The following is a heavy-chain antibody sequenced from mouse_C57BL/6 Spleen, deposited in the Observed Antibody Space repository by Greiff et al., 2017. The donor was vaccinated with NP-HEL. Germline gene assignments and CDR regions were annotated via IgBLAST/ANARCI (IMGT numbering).Heavy chain of an antibody. CDR1: GYSITSGYY. J-gene: IGHJ2*01. CDR2: ISYDGST. CDR3: ARGGTPDY. D-gene: IGHD2-14*01. V-gene: IGHV3-6*01. Sequence: ESGPGLVKPSQSLSLTCSVTGYSITSGYYWNWIRQFPGNKLEWLGYISYDGSTNYNPSHKNLISITRDTSNKPFFLKLHSVLTEDTATYYSARGGTPDYWGQGTTLTVSS.